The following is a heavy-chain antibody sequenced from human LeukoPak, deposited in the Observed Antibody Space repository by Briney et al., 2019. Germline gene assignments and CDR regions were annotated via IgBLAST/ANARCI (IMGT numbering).Heavy chain of an antibody. CDR2: ISAYNGNT. J-gene: IGHJ4*02. D-gene: IGHD3-22*01. V-gene: IGHV1-18*01. Sequence: ASVKVSCKASGYTFTSYGISWVRQAPGQGLEWMGWISAYNGNTNYAQKLQGRVTMTTDTSTSTAYMELRSLRSDDTAVYYCARDRGFYYDSSGYYYDYWGQGTLVTVSS. CDR3: ARDRGFYYDSSGYYYDY. CDR1: GYTFTSYG.